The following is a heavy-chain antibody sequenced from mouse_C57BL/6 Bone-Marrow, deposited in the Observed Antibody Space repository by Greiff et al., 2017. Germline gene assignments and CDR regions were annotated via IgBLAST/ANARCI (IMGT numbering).Heavy chain of an antibody. CDR2: IHPNSGST. Sequence: QVQLQQPGAELVKPGASVKLSCKASGYTFTSYWMHWVKQRPGQGLEWIGMIHPNSGSTNYNEKFKSKATLTVDKSSSTAYMQLSSLTSEDSAVYYCARMAYGNYGVDYWGQGTSVTVSS. CDR1: GYTFTSYW. D-gene: IGHD2-1*01. J-gene: IGHJ4*01. CDR3: ARMAYGNYGVDY. V-gene: IGHV1-64*01.